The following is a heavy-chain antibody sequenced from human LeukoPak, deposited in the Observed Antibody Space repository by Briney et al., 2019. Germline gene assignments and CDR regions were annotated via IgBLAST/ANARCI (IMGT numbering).Heavy chain of an antibody. CDR3: IRDLSAGLPGGFDS. CDR2: ISRNRNYI. Sequence: PGGSLRLSCAASGFSFSIYSMNWVRQAPGKGLEWVSTISRNRNYIYYADSVKGRFAISRDDARNSLFLHMNSLRAEDSAVYFCIRDLSAGLPGGFDSWGQGTLVSVSS. CDR1: GFSFSIYS. V-gene: IGHV3-21*06. D-gene: IGHD3-10*01. J-gene: IGHJ4*02.